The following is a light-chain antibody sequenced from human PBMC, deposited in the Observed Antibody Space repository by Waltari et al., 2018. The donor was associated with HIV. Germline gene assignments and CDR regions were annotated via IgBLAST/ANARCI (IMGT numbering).Light chain of an antibody. J-gene: IGLJ2*01. CDR2: EVT. V-gene: IGLV2-14*03. CDR3: SSYASTRSLI. CDR1: NSDIGTSNY. Sequence: QSALTQPASVSGSPGQSITISCTGTNSDIGTSNYVSWYQQHPGTAPKLIIYEVTNRPSGVSTRFSGSKSGNTASLIISGLQAEDEADYFCSSYASTRSLIFGGGTELTVL.